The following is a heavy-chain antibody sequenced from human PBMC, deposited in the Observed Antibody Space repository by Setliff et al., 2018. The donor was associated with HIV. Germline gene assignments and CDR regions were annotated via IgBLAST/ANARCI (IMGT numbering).Heavy chain of an antibody. V-gene: IGHV1-3*04. CDR3: ARDRRDSVKCYLYNWFDP. CDR1: GYSFSSHP. Sequence: ASVKVSCKTSGYSFSSHPIHWVRQAPGQRPEWMGWIKTGNGDTQYSQKFRDRVTITRDTSADTVYMELSSLRSEDTAVYYCARDRRDSVKCYLYNWFDPWGQGTLVTV. CDR2: IKTGNGDT. J-gene: IGHJ5*02. D-gene: IGHD3-22*01.